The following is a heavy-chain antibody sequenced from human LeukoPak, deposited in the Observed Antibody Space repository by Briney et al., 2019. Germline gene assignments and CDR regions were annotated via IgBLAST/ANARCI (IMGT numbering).Heavy chain of an antibody. V-gene: IGHV3-7*01. CDR2: IRQDGSEK. CDR3: ARDGTAPGLYFDL. Sequence: GGSLRLSCEVSGFTLTDFWMNWVRQAPGKGPEWVASIRQDGSEKTYVDSVKGRFTISRDNTKNSLSLQLNGLRAEDTAVYYCARDGTAPGLYFDLWGQGTLVTVSS. CDR1: GFTLTDFW. D-gene: IGHD6-13*01. J-gene: IGHJ4*01.